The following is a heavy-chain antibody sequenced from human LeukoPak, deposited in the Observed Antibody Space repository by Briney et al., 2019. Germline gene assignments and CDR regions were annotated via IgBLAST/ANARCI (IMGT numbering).Heavy chain of an antibody. CDR1: GGSITSYY. J-gene: IGHJ6*02. CDR3: ARGILREYYYYYGMDV. V-gene: IGHV4-59*01. CDR2: IYYSGST. Sequence: ASETLSLTCTVSGGSITSYYWSWIRQPPGKGLEWIGYIYYSGSTNYNPSLKCRVTMSVDTSKNQFSLKLSSVTAADTAVYYCARGILREYYYYYGMDVWGQGTTVTVSS.